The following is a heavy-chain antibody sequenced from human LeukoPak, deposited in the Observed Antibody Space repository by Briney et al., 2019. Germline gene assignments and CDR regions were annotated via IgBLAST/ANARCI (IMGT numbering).Heavy chain of an antibody. CDR2: IYYSGST. CDR3: ARHVPSPVWFGGGDYFDY. D-gene: IGHD3-10*01. J-gene: IGHJ4*02. CDR1: GGSISSSSYY. V-gene: IGHV4-39*01. Sequence: SETLSLTCTVSGGSISSSSYYWGWIRQPPGKGLEWIGSIYYSGSTYYNPSLKSRVTISVDTSKNQFSLKLSSVTAADTAVYYCARHVPSPVWFGGGDYFDYWGQGTLVTVSS.